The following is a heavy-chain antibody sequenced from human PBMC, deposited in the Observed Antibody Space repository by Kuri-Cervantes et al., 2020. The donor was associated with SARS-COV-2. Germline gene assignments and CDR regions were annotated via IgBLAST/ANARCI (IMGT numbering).Heavy chain of an antibody. J-gene: IGHJ5*02. CDR3: ARGHISSRGDWFDP. Sequence: GGSLRLSCSDSEFGFSRYAMHWVRQAPGEELEWVAQTSFDGTKKYYAESVKGRFIISRDNSVSTVYLQMNSLRAEDTAMYYCARGHISSRGDWFDPWGQGTLVTVSS. D-gene: IGHD2-2*01. CDR2: TSFDGTKK. CDR1: EFGFSRYA. V-gene: IGHV3-30-3*01.